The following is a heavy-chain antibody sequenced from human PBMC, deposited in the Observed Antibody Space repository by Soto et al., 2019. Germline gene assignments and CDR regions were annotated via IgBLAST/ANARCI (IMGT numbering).Heavy chain of an antibody. CDR2: INHSGST. V-gene: IGHV4-34*01. D-gene: IGHD5-18*01. Sequence: SETLSLTCAVYGGSFSGYYWSWIRQPPGKGLEWIGEINHSGSTNYNPSLKSRVTISVDTSKNQFSLKLSSVAAADTAVYYCARGASRGYSYGPSDYWGQGTLVTVSS. J-gene: IGHJ4*02. CDR3: ARGASRGYSYGPSDY. CDR1: GGSFSGYY.